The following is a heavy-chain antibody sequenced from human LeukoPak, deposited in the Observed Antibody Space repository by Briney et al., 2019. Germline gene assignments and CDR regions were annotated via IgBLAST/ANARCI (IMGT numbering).Heavy chain of an antibody. J-gene: IGHJ5*02. CDR2: ISSSGSTI. V-gene: IGHV3-48*03. CDR3: ARTMTTEGFNP. D-gene: IGHD4-17*01. CDR1: GFTFSSYE. Sequence: GGSLRLSCAASGFTFSSYEMNWVRQAPGKGLEWVSYISSSGSTIYYADSVKGRFTISRDNAKNSQYLQMNSLRAEDTAVYYCARTMTTEGFNPWGQGTLVTVSS.